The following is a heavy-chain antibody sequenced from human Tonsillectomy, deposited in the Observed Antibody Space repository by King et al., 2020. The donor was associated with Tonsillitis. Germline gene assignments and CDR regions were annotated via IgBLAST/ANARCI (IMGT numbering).Heavy chain of an antibody. CDR1: GYTFTSYC. CDR2: INPSGGST. Sequence: VQLVESGAEVKKPGASVKVSCKASGYTFTSYCVHWVRQAPGQELEWMGVINPSGGSTSYAQKFQGRVTMTRDTSTSTVYMELSSLRSEDTAVYYCARDMGGDTSMAHTTLDYWGQGTLVTVSS. J-gene: IGHJ4*02. D-gene: IGHD5-18*01. CDR3: ARDMGGDTSMAHTTLDY. V-gene: IGHV1-46*01.